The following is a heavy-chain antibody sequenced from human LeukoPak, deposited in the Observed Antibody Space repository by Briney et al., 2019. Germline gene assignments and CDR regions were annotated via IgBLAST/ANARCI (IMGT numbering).Heavy chain of an antibody. D-gene: IGHD1-26*01. CDR1: AFTFSSYW. CDR3: AREWLYSGSYIDN. Sequence: GGSLRLSCAVSAFTFSSYWMHWVRQAPGKGLVWVSRINSDGSSTNYADSVKGRFTISRDNAKNTLYLQMNSLRPEDTAVYYCAREWLYSGSYIDNWGQGTLVTVSS. CDR2: INSDGSST. J-gene: IGHJ4*02. V-gene: IGHV3-74*01.